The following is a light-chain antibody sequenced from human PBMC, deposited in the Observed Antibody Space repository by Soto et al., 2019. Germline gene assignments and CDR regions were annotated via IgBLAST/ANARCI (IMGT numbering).Light chain of an antibody. CDR1: SSDVDSYNR. V-gene: IGLV2-18*02. CDR3: SSYTSSNTLV. Sequence: QSVLTQPPSVSGSPGQSVTISCTGTSSDVDSYNRVSWYQQPPGTAPKLMIYEVSNRPSGVPDRFSGSKSGNTASLTISGLQAEDESDYYCSSYTSSNTLVFGGGTKLTVL. J-gene: IGLJ2*01. CDR2: EVS.